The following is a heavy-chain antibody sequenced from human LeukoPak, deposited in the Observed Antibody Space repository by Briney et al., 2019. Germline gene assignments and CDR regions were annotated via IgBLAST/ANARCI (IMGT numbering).Heavy chain of an antibody. Sequence: SETLSLTCTVSGGSISSYFWSWIRQPPGKGLEWIGYIYYSGSTNHNPSLKSRVTISVDTSKNQFSRKLSSVTAADTAVYYCARDLPSKPTYCGGDCYKEGNWFDPWGQGTLVTVSS. J-gene: IGHJ5*02. D-gene: IGHD2-21*01. V-gene: IGHV4-59*01. CDR3: ARDLPSKPTYCGGDCYKEGNWFDP. CDR1: GGSISSYF. CDR2: IYYSGST.